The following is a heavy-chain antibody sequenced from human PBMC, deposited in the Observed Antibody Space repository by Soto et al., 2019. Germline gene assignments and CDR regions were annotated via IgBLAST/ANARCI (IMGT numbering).Heavy chain of an antibody. J-gene: IGHJ4*02. D-gene: IGHD6-19*01. CDR3: AKVTLLAGAGHQRPFDY. CDR1: GFTFSSYA. CDR2: ISGSGGST. V-gene: IGHV3-23*01. Sequence: GGSLRLSCAASGFTFSSYAMSWVRQAPGKGLEWVSAISGSGGSTYYADSVKGRFTISRDNSKNTQYLQMNSLRAEDTAVYYCAKVTLLAGAGHQRPFDYWGQGTLVTVSS.